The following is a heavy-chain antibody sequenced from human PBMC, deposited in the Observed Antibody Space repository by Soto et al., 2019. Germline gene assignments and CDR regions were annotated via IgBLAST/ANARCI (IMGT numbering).Heavy chain of an antibody. CDR2: IIPIFGTA. CDR3: ARAVDSVHYGMDV. CDR1: GGTFSSYA. J-gene: IGHJ6*02. V-gene: IGHV1-69*13. Sequence: SVKVYCKASGGTFSSYAISWVRQAPGQGLEWMGGIIPIFGTANYAQKFQGRVTITADESTSTAYMELSSLRSEDTAVYYCARAVDSVHYGMDVWGQGTPVTVS. D-gene: IGHD2-2*03.